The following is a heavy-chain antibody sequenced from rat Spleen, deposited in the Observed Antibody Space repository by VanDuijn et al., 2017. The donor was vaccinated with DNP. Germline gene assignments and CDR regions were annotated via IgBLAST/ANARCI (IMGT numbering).Heavy chain of an antibody. CDR3: ATHWGYFDH. CDR1: GFTFSDSA. V-gene: IGHV5S10*01. Sequence: EVQLVESGGGVVPPGKSLKLSCAASGFTFSDSAMAWVRQSPKMGLEWVATIIYDGSKTYYRDSVQGRFTISRDNGKSTLSLHMDSLGSEDTATYYWATHWGYFDHWGQGVMVTVSS. J-gene: IGHJ2*01. D-gene: IGHD4-3*01. CDR2: IIYDGSKT.